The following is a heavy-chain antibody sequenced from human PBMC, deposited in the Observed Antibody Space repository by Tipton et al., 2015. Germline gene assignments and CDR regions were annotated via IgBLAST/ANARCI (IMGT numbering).Heavy chain of an antibody. Sequence: QSGPEVKKPGESLTISCKTSGYRFTKSWIGWVRQMPGKGLEWMGSIYPDDSDTRYSPSFQGQVTISADKSISTAYLHWSSLKASDTAMYYCARHVSFYYDTHGSDALDIWAQGTMVTVSS. V-gene: IGHV5-51*01. J-gene: IGHJ3*02. CDR3: ARHVSFYYDTHGSDALDI. CDR2: IYPDDSDT. CDR1: GYRFTKSW. D-gene: IGHD3-22*01.